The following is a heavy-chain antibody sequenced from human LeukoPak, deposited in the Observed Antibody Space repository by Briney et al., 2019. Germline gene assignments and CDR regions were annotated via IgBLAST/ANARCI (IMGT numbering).Heavy chain of an antibody. CDR2: ISGSGGST. Sequence: GGSLRLSCAASGFAFSSYAMSWVRQAPGKGLEWVSGISGSGGSTYYADSVKGRFTISRDNSKNTLYLQMNSLRAEDTAVYYCAKDNGIVAPSIPLDYWGQGTLVTVSS. V-gene: IGHV3-23*01. D-gene: IGHD5-12*01. CDR1: GFAFSSYA. CDR3: AKDNGIVAPSIPLDY. J-gene: IGHJ4*02.